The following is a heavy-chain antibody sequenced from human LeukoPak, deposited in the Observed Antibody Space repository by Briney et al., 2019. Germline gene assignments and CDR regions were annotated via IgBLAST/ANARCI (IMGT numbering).Heavy chain of an antibody. D-gene: IGHD2-21*02. J-gene: IGHJ6*02. CDR1: GDGVSSNSAT. Sequence: SQTLSLTCAISGDGVSSNSATWNWIRQSPSRGLEWLGRTNYRSKWYNDYAISVKSRITINPDTSKNQFSLQLNSVTPEDTAVYYCARPAGGSYFYYYAMDVWGQGTTVTVSS. CDR2: TNYRSKWYN. V-gene: IGHV6-1*01. CDR3: ARPAGGSYFYYYAMDV.